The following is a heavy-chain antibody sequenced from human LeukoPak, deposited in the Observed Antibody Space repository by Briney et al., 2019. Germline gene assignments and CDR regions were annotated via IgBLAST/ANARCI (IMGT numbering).Heavy chain of an antibody. Sequence: PSETLSLTCTVSGGSISSYYWSWIRQPPGKGLEWIGSIYYSGSTYYNPSLKSRVTISVDTSKNQFSLKLSSVTAADTAVYYCARIRCSGGSCYSDFDYWGQGTLVTVSS. V-gene: IGHV4-59*05. D-gene: IGHD2-15*01. CDR1: GGSISSYY. CDR2: IYYSGST. CDR3: ARIRCSGGSCYSDFDY. J-gene: IGHJ4*02.